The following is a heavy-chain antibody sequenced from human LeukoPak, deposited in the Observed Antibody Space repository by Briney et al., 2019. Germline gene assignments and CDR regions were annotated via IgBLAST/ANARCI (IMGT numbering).Heavy chain of an antibody. Sequence: ASVNVSCKASGYTFTSYDINWVRQATGQGLEWMGWMNPNSGNTGYAQKFQGRVTMTRNTSISTAYMELSSLRSEDTAVYYCATGSIWSGYYDYWGQGTLVTVSS. CDR3: ATGSIWSGYYDY. CDR1: GYTFTSYD. V-gene: IGHV1-8*01. J-gene: IGHJ4*02. CDR2: MNPNSGNT. D-gene: IGHD3-3*01.